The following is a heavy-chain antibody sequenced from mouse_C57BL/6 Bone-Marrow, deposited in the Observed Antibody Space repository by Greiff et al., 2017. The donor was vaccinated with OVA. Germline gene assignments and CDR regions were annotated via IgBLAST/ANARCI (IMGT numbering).Heavy chain of an antibody. Sequence: QVQLQQSGAELARPGASVKLSCKASGYTFPSYGISWVKQRTGQGLEWIGEIYPRSGNTYYNEKFKGKATLTADKSSSTAYMELRSLTSEDSAVYFCARIGVYYDYDGFAYWGQGTLVTGSA. CDR1: GYTFPSYG. J-gene: IGHJ3*01. CDR3: ARIGVYYDYDGFAY. CDR2: IYPRSGNT. V-gene: IGHV1-81*01. D-gene: IGHD2-4*01.